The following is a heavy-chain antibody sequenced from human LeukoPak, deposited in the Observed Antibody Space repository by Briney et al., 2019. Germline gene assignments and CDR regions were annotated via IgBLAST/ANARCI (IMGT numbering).Heavy chain of an antibody. CDR1: GFSISSYA. Sequence: PGRSLRLSCVASGFSISSYAMHWVRQAPGKGLEWVAVVSHDGTYEYYADSVKGRLTTSRDISKNTLYLQMNSLRAEDTAVYYCAREVTTVTVKRAFDIWGQGTMVTVSS. CDR2: VSHDGTYE. J-gene: IGHJ3*02. CDR3: AREVTTVTVKRAFDI. V-gene: IGHV3-30*04. D-gene: IGHD4-17*01.